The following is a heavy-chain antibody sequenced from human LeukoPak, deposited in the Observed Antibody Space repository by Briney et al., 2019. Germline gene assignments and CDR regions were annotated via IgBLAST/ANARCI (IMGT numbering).Heavy chain of an antibody. D-gene: IGHD2-15*01. CDR1: EFTFSSYG. V-gene: IGHV3-30*02. Sequence: GGSLRPSCAASEFTFSSYGLHWVRQAPGKGLEWVAFIWYDGSKKYYADSVKGRFVISRDNSNNRLYLQMDSVRVEDTAMYYCAKDHCSGFPGCYYFDFWGRGTLVTVSS. J-gene: IGHJ2*01. CDR3: AKDHCSGFPGCYYFDF. CDR2: IWYDGSKK.